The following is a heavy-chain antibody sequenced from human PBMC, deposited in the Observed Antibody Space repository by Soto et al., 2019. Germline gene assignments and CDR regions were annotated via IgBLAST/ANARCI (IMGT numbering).Heavy chain of an antibody. V-gene: IGHV5-10-1*01. Sequence: GESLKISCKGSGYSFTSYWISWVRQMPGKSLEWMGRIDPSDSYTNYSPSFQGHVTISADKSISTAYLQWSSLKASDTAMYYCARRQAAAGDNDLTFDYWGQGTLVTVSS. D-gene: IGHD6-13*01. CDR1: GYSFTSYW. J-gene: IGHJ4*02. CDR3: ARRQAAAGDNDLTFDY. CDR2: IDPSDSYT.